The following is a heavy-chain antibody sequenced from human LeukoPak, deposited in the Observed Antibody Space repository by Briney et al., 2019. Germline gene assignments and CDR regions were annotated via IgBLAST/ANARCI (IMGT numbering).Heavy chain of an antibody. CDR2: IYTSGST. Sequence: SETLSLTCTVSGGSISSGSYYWSWIRQPAGKGLEWIGRIYTSGSTNYNPSLKSRVTISVDTSKNQFSLKVSSVTAADTAVYYCARARYSRSWYEPFDPWGQGTLVTVSS. D-gene: IGHD6-13*01. CDR3: ARARYSRSWYEPFDP. V-gene: IGHV4-61*02. CDR1: GGSISSGSYY. J-gene: IGHJ5*02.